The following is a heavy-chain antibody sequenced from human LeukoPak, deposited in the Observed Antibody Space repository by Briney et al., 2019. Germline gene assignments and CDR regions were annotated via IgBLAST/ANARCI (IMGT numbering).Heavy chain of an antibody. V-gene: IGHV3-21*01. J-gene: IGHJ5*02. CDR2: ISSSSSYI. Sequence: PGGSLRLSCAASGFTFSSYSMHWVRQAPGKGLEWVSSISSSSSYIYYADSVKGRFTISRDNAKNSLYLQMNSLRAEDTAVYYCARGCSGGSCYERVPMRFDPWGQGTLVTVSS. CDR3: ARGCSGGSCYERVPMRFDP. D-gene: IGHD2-15*01. CDR1: GFTFSSYS.